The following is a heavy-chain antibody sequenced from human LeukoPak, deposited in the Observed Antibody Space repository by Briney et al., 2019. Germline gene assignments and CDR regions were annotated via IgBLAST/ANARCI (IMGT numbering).Heavy chain of an antibody. J-gene: IGHJ5*02. CDR2: IYYSGST. CDR3: ARQLEMANKPYNWFDP. CDR1: GGSISSSSYY. V-gene: IGHV4-39*07. D-gene: IGHD5-24*01. Sequence: SETLSLTCTVSGGSISSSSYYWGWIRQPPGKGLEWIGSIYYSGSTYYNPSLKSRVTISVGTSKNQFSLNLSSVTAADTAVYYCARQLEMANKPYNWFDPWGQGTLVTVSS.